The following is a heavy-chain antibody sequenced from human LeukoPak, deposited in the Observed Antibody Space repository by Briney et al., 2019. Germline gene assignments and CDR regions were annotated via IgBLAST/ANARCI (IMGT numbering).Heavy chain of an antibody. Sequence: ASVKASCEASGYTFTGYGISWVRQAPGQGVEWMGWISAYNGKTNYAQKLQGRVTMTTDTSTSTAYMELRSLRSEDTAVYYCARSPLYWIGGISYYFDYWGQGTLVTVSS. V-gene: IGHV1-18*01. CDR1: GYTFTGYG. J-gene: IGHJ4*02. CDR2: ISAYNGKT. CDR3: ARSPLYWIGGISYYFDY. D-gene: IGHD2-15*01.